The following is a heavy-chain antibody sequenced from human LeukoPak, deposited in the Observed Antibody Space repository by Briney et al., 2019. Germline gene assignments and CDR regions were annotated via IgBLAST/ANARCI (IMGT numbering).Heavy chain of an antibody. D-gene: IGHD6-13*01. CDR2: ISSSGSTI. CDR1: GFTFSSYE. CDR3: AIIPSRKRLVDY. V-gene: IGHV3-48*03. Sequence: GGSLRLSCVASGFTFSSYEMNWVRQAPGKGLEWVSYISSSGSTIYYADSVKGRFTISRDNAKNSLYLQMKSLRAEDTAVYYCAIIPSRKRLVDYWGQGTLVTVSS. J-gene: IGHJ4*02.